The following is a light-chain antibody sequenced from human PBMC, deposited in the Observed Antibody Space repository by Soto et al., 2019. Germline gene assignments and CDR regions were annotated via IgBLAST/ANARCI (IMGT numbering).Light chain of an antibody. CDR1: QSVRDSF. CDR3: QQYGSSQYT. V-gene: IGKV3-20*01. J-gene: IGKJ2*01. Sequence: EIVLTQSPDTLSLSPGERATLSCRASQSVRDSFLAWYQQKPGQSPRLLIYAAISRATGIPERFSGSGSETDFTLPIYRLEPEDFAVYYCQQYGSSQYTVGQGTKLEIK. CDR2: AAI.